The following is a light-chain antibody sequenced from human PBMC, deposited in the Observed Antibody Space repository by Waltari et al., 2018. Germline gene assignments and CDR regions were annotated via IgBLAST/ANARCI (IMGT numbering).Light chain of an antibody. J-gene: IGKJ2*01. V-gene: IGKV3-15*01. CDR2: GAS. CDR1: QRVSSN. Sequence: IVMTQSPATLSVSPGERATLSCRASQRVSSNLAWYQQKPGQAPRLLIYGASNRATGIPARFSGSGSGTEFTLTISSLQSEDFAVYYCQQYNNWPPYTFGQGTKLEIK. CDR3: QQYNNWPPYT.